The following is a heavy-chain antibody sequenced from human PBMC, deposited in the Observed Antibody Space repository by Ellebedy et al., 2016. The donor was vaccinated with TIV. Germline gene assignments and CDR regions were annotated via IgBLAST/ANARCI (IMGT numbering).Heavy chain of an antibody. J-gene: IGHJ6*02. CDR1: GFTFSSYW. CDR3: AKGMLGDIVVVVAAENGMDV. CDR2: INSDGSST. D-gene: IGHD2-15*01. V-gene: IGHV3-74*01. Sequence: GESLKISXAASGFTFSSYWMHWVRQAPGKGLVWVSRINSDGSSTSYADSVKGRFTISRDNAKNSLYLQMNSLRAEDTALYYCAKGMLGDIVVVVAAENGMDVWGQGTTVTVSS.